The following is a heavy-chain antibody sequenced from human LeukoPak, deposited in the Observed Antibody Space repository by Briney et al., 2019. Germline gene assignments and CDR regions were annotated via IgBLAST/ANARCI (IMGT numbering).Heavy chain of an antibody. CDR1: GGSISSGNYY. CDR3: ARGPLPQTYYYYMDV. V-gene: IGHV4-61*02. J-gene: IGHJ6*03. CDR2: IYTSGSP. Sequence: SQTLSLTCTVSGGSISSGNYYWSWIRQSAGEGLEWIGRIYTSGSPDYNPSLKSRVTISLDTSKNQFSLKLSSVTAADTAIYYCARGPLPQTYYYYMDVWGKGTTVTISS.